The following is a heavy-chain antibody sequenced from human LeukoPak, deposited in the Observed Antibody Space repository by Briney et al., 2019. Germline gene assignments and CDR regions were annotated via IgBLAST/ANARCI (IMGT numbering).Heavy chain of an antibody. V-gene: IGHV3-30*02. CDR3: AKDLSKGLLYRRGMYYFDY. J-gene: IGHJ4*02. CDR2: IRYDGSNK. Sequence: GGSLRLSCAASGFTFSGYCMNWVRQAPGKGLEWVAFIRYDGSNKYYADSVKGRFTISRDNSKNTLYLQMNSLGAEDTAVYYCAKDLSKGLLYRRGMYYFDYWGQGTLVTVSS. D-gene: IGHD3-10*01. CDR1: GFTFSGYC.